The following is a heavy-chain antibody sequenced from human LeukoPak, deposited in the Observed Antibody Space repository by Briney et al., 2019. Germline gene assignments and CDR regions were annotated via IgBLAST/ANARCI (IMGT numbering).Heavy chain of an antibody. D-gene: IGHD3-22*01. CDR1: GYTFTSYG. CDR3: ARGRANMIVVVITALDV. CDR2: ISAYNGNT. V-gene: IGHV1-18*01. Sequence: ASVKVSCKASGYTFTSYGISWVRQAPGQGLEWMGWISAYNGNTSYAQKLQGRVTMTTDTSTSTAYMELRSLRSDDTAVYYCARGRANMIVVVITALDVWGQGTTVTVSS. J-gene: IGHJ6*02.